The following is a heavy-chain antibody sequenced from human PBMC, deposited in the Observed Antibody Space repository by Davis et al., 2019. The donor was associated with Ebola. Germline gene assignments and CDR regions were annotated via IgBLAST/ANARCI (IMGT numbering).Heavy chain of an antibody. J-gene: IGHJ6*02. CDR1: GGSVSSGSYY. CDR3: ARGGGYGGYGMDV. Sequence: SETLSLTCTVSGGSVSSGSYYWSWIRQPPGKGLEWIGYIYYSGSTNYNPSLKSRVTISVDTSKNQFSLKLSSVTAADTAVYYCARGGGYGGYGMDVWGQGTTVTVSS. V-gene: IGHV4-61*01. D-gene: IGHD5-12*01. CDR2: IYYSGST.